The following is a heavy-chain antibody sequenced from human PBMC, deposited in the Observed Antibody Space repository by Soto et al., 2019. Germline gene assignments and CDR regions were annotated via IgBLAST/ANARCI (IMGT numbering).Heavy chain of an antibody. J-gene: IGHJ6*02. Sequence: GESLKISCKGSGYSFTSYWIGWVRQMPGKGLEWMGIIYPGDSDTRYSPSFQGQVTISADKSISTAYLQWSSLKASDTAMYYCARHPSQYYDFWSGYYYDYYYYGMDVWRQGTTVTVSS. CDR3: ARHPSQYYDFWSGYYYDYYYYGMDV. CDR2: IYPGDSDT. CDR1: GYSFTSYW. D-gene: IGHD3-3*01. V-gene: IGHV5-51*01.